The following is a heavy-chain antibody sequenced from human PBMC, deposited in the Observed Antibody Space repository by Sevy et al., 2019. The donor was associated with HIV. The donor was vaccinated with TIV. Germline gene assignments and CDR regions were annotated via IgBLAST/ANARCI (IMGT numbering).Heavy chain of an antibody. D-gene: IGHD2-15*01. J-gene: IGHJ4*02. CDR2: IYISGST. CDR1: GGSISDYY. CDR3: VRGPQSCNSVSCYSALS. Sequence: SETLSLTCTVSGGSISDYYWTWIRQPAGKGLEWLGRIYISGSTEYNPSLKSRVSMSLDTSKNTFSLKLTSMTAAETAVYYCVRGPQSCNSVSCYSALSWGQGILVTVSS. V-gene: IGHV4-4*07.